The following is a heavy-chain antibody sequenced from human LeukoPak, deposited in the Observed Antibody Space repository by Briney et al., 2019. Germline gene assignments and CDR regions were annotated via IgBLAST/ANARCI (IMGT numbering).Heavy chain of an antibody. CDR1: GFTFDDYA. D-gene: IGHD1-26*01. Sequence: GGSLRLSCAASGFTFDDYAMHWVRQAPGKGLEWVSGISGSGGGTYYADSVKGRFTISRDNSKNTLYLQANSLRAEDTAVYYCAKVGAMRYVVGAMQSWDQWGQGTLVTVSS. J-gene: IGHJ4*02. CDR2: ISGSGGGT. CDR3: AKVGAMRYVVGAMQSWDQ. V-gene: IGHV3-23*01.